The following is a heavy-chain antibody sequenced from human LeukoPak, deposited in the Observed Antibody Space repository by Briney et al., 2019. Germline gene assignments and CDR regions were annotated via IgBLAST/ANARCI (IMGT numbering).Heavy chain of an antibody. CDR2: IKQDGSEK. CDR1: GFTFSSYW. J-gene: IGHJ4*02. V-gene: IGHV3-7*01. Sequence: GGSLRLSCAASGFTFSSYWMSWVRQAPGMGLEWVANIKQDGSEKYYVDSVKGRFTISRDNAKNSLYLQMNSLRAEDTAVYYCARLYCSGGSCYSITAFDYWGQGTLVTVSS. D-gene: IGHD2-15*01. CDR3: ARLYCSGGSCYSITAFDY.